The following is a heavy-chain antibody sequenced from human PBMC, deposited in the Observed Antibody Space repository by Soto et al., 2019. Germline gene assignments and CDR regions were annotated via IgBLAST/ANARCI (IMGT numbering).Heavy chain of an antibody. Sequence: EVKLVESGGALVQPGGSLRLSCTASGFDFSGSEMNWFRQAAGKGLEWVAYITGSGGVTFHADSVKGRFSISRDNAKNSLFLDRSDLTPDDTGVYYCAKVAPFILGSPFWGQGTLVTFSS. J-gene: IGHJ4*02. CDR2: ITGSGGVT. V-gene: IGHV3-48*03. CDR1: GFDFSGSE. CDR3: AKVAPFILGSPF. D-gene: IGHD2-21*01.